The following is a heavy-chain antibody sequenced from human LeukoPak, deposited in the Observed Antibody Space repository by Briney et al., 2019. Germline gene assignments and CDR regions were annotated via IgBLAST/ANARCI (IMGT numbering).Heavy chain of an antibody. CDR2: IYYSGST. Sequence: PSETLSLTCTVSGGSISSSSYSWGWIRQPPGKGLEWIGSIYYSGSTYYNPSLKSRVTISVDTSKNQFSLKLSSVTAADTAVYYCARGDIVPDYWGQGTLVTVSS. D-gene: IGHD2-15*01. CDR3: ARGDIVPDY. CDR1: GGSISSSSYS. J-gene: IGHJ4*02. V-gene: IGHV4-39*01.